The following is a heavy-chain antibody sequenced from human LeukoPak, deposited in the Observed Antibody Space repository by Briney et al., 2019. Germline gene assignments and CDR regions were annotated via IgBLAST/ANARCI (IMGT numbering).Heavy chain of an antibody. CDR1: GYTFTSYY. Sequence: ASVKVSCKASGYTFTSYYMHWVRQAPGQGLEWMGIINPSGGSTNYAQKFQGRVTMTRDTSTNTAYMELSSLRSEDTAVYYCASIPDYYGSGSYYNADYWGQGTLVTVSS. CDR3: ASIPDYYGSGSYYNADY. V-gene: IGHV1-46*01. J-gene: IGHJ4*02. CDR2: INPSGGST. D-gene: IGHD3-10*01.